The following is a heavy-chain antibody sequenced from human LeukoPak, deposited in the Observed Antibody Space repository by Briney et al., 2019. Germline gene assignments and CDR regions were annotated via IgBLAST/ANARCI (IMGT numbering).Heavy chain of an antibody. Sequence: PGGSLRLSCAASSFTLSIFHMSWVRQTSGKGLEWVATIKPDGTEKYYVDSVKGRFNISRDNTKNSVYLQMNSLRVEDTAIYFCARGGRSYFDFWGQGTLVTVSS. CDR2: IKPDGTEK. J-gene: IGHJ4*02. V-gene: IGHV3-7*01. CDR1: SFTLSIFH. CDR3: ARGGRSYFDF. D-gene: IGHD3-10*01.